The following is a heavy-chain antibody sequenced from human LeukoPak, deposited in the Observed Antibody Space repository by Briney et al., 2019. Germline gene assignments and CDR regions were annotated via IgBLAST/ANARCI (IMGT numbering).Heavy chain of an antibody. CDR1: GGSIGIGGYY. CDR3: ARGNPRYSSGLGFDY. D-gene: IGHD6-19*01. J-gene: IGHJ4*02. V-gene: IGHV4-31*01. Sequence: SETLSLTCTVSGGSIGIGGYYWSWIRQHPGKGLEWIGYIYPSGTTYYNPSLKSQVTISVDTSKVQFSLTLRSATAADTAVYYCARGNPRYSSGLGFDYWGQGSLVTVSS. CDR2: IYPSGTT.